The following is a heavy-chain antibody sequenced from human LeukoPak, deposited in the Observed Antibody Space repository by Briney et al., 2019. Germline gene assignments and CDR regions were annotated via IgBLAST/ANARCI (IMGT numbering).Heavy chain of an antibody. CDR2: IYHSGST. CDR1: GYSISSGYY. CDR3: ARGAVGVPVPDY. V-gene: IGHV4-38-2*02. Sequence: SETLSLTCTVSGYSISSGYYWGWIRQPPGKGLEWIGSIYHSGSTYYNPSLKSRVTISVDTSKNQFSLKLSSVTAADTAVYYCARGAVGVPVPDYWGQGTLVTVSS. J-gene: IGHJ4*02. D-gene: IGHD2-2*01.